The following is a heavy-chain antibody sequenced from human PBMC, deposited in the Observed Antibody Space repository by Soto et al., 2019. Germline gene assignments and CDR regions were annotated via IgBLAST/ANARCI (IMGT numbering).Heavy chain of an antibody. Sequence: GGSLRLSCAAAGFTFSTYAMSWVRQAPGKGLEWVSAISSTGGSTYYADSVKGRFTISRDNFKNTLYLQMNSLRADDTAVYFCAKSHCSGVSCGLFQYHYAVDVWGQGTTVTVSS. CDR3: AKSHCSGVSCGLFQYHYAVDV. CDR2: ISSTGGST. CDR1: GFTFSTYA. J-gene: IGHJ6*02. D-gene: IGHD2-15*01. V-gene: IGHV3-23*01.